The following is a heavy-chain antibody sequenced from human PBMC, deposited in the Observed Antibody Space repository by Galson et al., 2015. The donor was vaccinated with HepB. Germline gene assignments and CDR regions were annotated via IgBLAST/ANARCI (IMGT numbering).Heavy chain of an antibody. J-gene: IGHJ4*02. Sequence: SVKVSCKASGYTFTNYRISWVRQAPGQGLEWMGWINPNSGGTNYAQKFQGRVTMTRDTSISTAYMELSRLRSDDTAVYYCARYHDYGDYRGNWGQGTLVTVSS. D-gene: IGHD4-17*01. CDR2: INPNSGGT. CDR3: ARYHDYGDYRGN. V-gene: IGHV1-2*02. CDR1: GYTFTNYR.